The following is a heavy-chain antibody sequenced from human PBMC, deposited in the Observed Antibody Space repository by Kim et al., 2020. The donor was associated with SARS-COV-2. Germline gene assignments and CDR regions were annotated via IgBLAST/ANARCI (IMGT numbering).Heavy chain of an antibody. D-gene: IGHD3-3*01. CDR2: INQSGNT. Sequence: SETLSLTCAVFGESFSGFAWTWIRQSSGRGLEWIGEINQSGNTNYNPSLKSRVTISLDTSKNQFSLKVTSVTAADTAIYYCARGRVGVVPSPVLGLGPFWKYHYMDVWGKGATVTV. J-gene: IGHJ6*03. V-gene: IGHV4-34*01. CDR1: GESFSGFA. CDR3: ARGRVGVVPSPVLGLGPFWKYHYMDV.